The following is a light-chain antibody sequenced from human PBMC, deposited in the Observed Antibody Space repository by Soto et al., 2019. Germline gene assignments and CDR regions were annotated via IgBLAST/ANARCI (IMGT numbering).Light chain of an antibody. J-gene: IGLJ1*01. CDR2: EVS. CDR3: CSYAGSSTYV. Sequence: QSVLTQPASVSGSPGQSITISCTGTSSDVGNYNLVSWYQQHPGKAPKLMIYEVSKRPSGVSNRFSGSKSGNTASLTISGLQAEDEADYYCCSYAGSSTYVFGTGTKLTVL. CDR1: SSDVGNYNL. V-gene: IGLV2-23*02.